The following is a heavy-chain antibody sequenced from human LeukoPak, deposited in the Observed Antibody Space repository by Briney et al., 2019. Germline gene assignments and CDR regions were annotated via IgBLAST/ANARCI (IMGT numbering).Heavy chain of an antibody. CDR2: ISSSSSTI. J-gene: IGHJ4*02. CDR1: GFTFSSYS. Sequence: GGSLRLSCAASGFTFSSYSMNWVRQAPGKGLEWVSYISSSSSTIYYADSVKGRFTISRDNAKNSLYLQMNSLRAEDTAVYYCARPHCSGGSCYERVFDYWGQGTLVTVSS. V-gene: IGHV3-48*01. CDR3: ARPHCSGGSCYERVFDY. D-gene: IGHD2-15*01.